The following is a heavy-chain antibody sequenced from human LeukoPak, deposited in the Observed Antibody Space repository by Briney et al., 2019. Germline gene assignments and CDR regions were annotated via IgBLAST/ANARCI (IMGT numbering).Heavy chain of an antibody. J-gene: IGHJ4*02. CDR3: TRDQTPYY. V-gene: IGHV3-49*04. Sequence: GGSLRLSCTASGFTFGDYAMTWVGQAPRKGLEWVGFIRSKIYGGTPEYAASVKGRFTISRDDSKGVAYLQMNSLKTEDTAVYYCTRDQTPYYWGQGTLVTVSS. CDR1: GFTFGDYA. CDR2: IRSKIYGGTP.